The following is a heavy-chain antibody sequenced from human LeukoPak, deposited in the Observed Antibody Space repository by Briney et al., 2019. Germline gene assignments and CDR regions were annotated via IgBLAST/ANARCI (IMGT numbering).Heavy chain of an antibody. J-gene: IGHJ5*02. D-gene: IGHD2-21*02. CDR3: ARHYFIDCGGDCPIRRPVGCNWFDP. CDR2: IYYSGST. CDR1: GGSISSSSYY. V-gene: IGHV4-39*01. Sequence: PSETLSLTCTVSGGSISSSSYYWGWIRQPPGKGLEWIGSIYYSGSTYYNPSLKSRVTISVDTSKNQFSLKLSSVTAADTAVYYCARHYFIDCGGDCPIRRPVGCNWFDPWGQGTLVTVSS.